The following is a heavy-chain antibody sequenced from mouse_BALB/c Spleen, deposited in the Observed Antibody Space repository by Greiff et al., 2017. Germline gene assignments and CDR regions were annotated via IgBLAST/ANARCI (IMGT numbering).Heavy chain of an antibody. Sequence: EVHLVESGGGLVKPGGSLKLSCAASGFTFSSYAMSWVRQTPEKRLEWVATISSGGSYTYYPDSVKGRFTISRDNAKNTLYLQMSSLRSEDTAMYYCARGTTVVATGDYWGQGTTLTVSS. D-gene: IGHD1-1*01. J-gene: IGHJ2*01. CDR3: ARGTTVVATGDY. CDR2: ISSGGSYT. V-gene: IGHV5-9-3*01. CDR1: GFTFSSYA.